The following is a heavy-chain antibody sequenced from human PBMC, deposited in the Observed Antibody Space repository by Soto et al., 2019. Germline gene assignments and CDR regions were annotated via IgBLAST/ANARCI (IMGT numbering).Heavy chain of an antibody. CDR1: GFTFSDYY. CDR2: ISSSGSTI. J-gene: IGHJ4*02. Sequence: QVQLVESGGGLVKPGGSLRLSCAASGFTFSDYYMSWIRQAPGKGLEWVSYISSSGSTIYYADSVRGRFTISRDNSKNTLYLQMSSLRAEDSAVYYCARGSRDSYPGSRIFDLWGRGTLVTVSS. D-gene: IGHD3-10*01. CDR3: ARGSRDSYPGSRIFDL. V-gene: IGHV3-11*01.